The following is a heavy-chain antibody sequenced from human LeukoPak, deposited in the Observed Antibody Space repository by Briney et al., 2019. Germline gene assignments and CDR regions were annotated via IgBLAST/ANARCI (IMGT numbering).Heavy chain of an antibody. D-gene: IGHD3-10*02. CDR1: GFTFDDYA. Sequence: GGSLRLSCAASGFTFDDYAMHWVRQPPGKGLEWVSSISWNSGNIGYADSVKGRFTISRDNAQNSLYLQMNSLRAEDTAVYYCAELGITMIGGVWGKGTTVTISS. J-gene: IGHJ6*04. CDR3: AELGITMIGGV. CDR2: ISWNSGNI. V-gene: IGHV3-9*01.